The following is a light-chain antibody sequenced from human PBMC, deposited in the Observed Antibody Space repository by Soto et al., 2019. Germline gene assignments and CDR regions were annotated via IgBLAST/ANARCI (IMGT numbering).Light chain of an antibody. CDR1: QSLVHHNGNNF. CDR3: KQTWRTPWT. V-gene: IGKV2-28*01. CDR2: LGS. Sequence: DIVISQSPLSLPVTPGEPASISCRASQSLVHHNGNNFLDWYLQKPGQPPRLLIYLGSNRASGVPDRFSGSGSSTEFTLKNSRVEADDVGVYYCKQTWRTPWTVGQGTQVVIK. J-gene: IGKJ1*01.